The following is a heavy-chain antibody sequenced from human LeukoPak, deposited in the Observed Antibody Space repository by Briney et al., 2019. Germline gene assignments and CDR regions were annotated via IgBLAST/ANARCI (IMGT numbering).Heavy chain of an antibody. CDR2: INPSVGST. J-gene: IGHJ4*02. CDR3: ERDRPPNFFDD. V-gene: IGHV1-46*01. Sequence: ASLNVSSTASGYTLTSYYIHWVRQAPGQGLEWRGIINPSVGSTSYAQNFQGRVTMTRDTSTSTVYMQLSSLRSEDTAVYYCERDRPPNFFDDWGQGTLVTVSS. CDR1: GYTLTSYY.